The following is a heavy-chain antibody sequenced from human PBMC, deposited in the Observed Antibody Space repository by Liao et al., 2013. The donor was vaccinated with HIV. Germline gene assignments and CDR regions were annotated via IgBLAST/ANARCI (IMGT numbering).Heavy chain of an antibody. CDR2: INHSGST. J-gene: IGHJ4*02. V-gene: IGHV4-34*01. CDR1: GGSFSGYY. D-gene: IGHD2-15*01. Sequence: QVQLQQWGAGLLKPSETLSLTCAVYGGSFSGYYWSWIRQPPGKGLEWIGEINHSGSTNYNPSLKSRVTISLDTSKNQFSLKLSSVTAADTAVYYCARGGRRALLGGFPQRYWGQGTLVTVSS. CDR3: ARGGRRALLGGFPQRY.